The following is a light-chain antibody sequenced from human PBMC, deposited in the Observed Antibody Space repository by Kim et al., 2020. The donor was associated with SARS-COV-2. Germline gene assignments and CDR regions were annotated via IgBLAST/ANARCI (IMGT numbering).Light chain of an antibody. J-gene: IGKJ1*01. CDR2: GAS. CDR1: QSVSSN. V-gene: IGKV3-15*01. CDR3: QQYNNWPPWT. Sequence: SPGERATLSCRASQSVSSNLTWYQQKPGQAPRLLIYGASTRATGIPARFSGSGSGTEFTLTISSLQSEDFAVYYCQQYNNWPPWTFGQGTKVEIK.